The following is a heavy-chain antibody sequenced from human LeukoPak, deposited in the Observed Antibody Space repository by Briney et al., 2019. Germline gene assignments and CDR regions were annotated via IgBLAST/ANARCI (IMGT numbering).Heavy chain of an antibody. CDR2: ISLSGTAI. D-gene: IGHD3-22*01. Sequence: PGGSLRLSCATSGFIFSTYNMNWVRQAPGKGLEWVSYISLSGTAIYYADSVKGRFTVSRDNAKNSLYLQMNSLRAEDTAVYYCARVITTPYNAFDIWGQGTMVTVSS. V-gene: IGHV3-48*01. CDR3: ARVITTPYNAFDI. CDR1: GFIFSTYN. J-gene: IGHJ3*02.